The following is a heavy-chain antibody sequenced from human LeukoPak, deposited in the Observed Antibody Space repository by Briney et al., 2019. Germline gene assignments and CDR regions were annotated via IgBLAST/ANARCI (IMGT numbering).Heavy chain of an antibody. CDR2: IYPGDSDT. Sequence: GESLKISCKGSGYSITTYWIAWVRQMPGKGLEWMGIIYPGDSDTRYSPSFQGQVTISADRSISTVYLQWSSLKASDTAVYYCARPRGYNYGSLDYWGQGTLVTVSS. J-gene: IGHJ4*02. CDR1: GYSITTYW. D-gene: IGHD5-18*01. V-gene: IGHV5-51*01. CDR3: ARPRGYNYGSLDY.